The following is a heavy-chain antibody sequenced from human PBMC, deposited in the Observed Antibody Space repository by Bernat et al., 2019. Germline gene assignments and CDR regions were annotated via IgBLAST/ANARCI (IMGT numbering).Heavy chain of an antibody. D-gene: IGHD3-3*01. J-gene: IGHJ6*02. Sequence: VQLVQSGAEVKKPGASVKVSCKASGYTFTSYGISWVRQAPGQGLEWMGWISAYNGNTNYAQKLQGRVTMTTDTSTSTAYMELRSLRSDDTAVYYCARVIGGVLEWLRSYGMDVWGQGTTVTVSS. CDR2: ISAYNGNT. CDR1: GYTFTSYG. CDR3: ARVIGGVLEWLRSYGMDV. V-gene: IGHV1-18*01.